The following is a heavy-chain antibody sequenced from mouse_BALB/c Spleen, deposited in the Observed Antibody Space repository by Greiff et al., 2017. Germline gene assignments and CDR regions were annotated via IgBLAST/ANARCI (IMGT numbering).Heavy chain of an antibody. CDR3: TKEAYYEGGY. J-gene: IGHJ2*01. CDR2: IYPGNSDT. V-gene: IGHV1-5*01. Sequence: EVQLQQSGTVLARPGASVKMSCKASGYTFTSYWMHWVKQRPGQGLEWIGAIYPGNSDTSYNQKFKGKAKLTAVTSTSTAYMELSSLTNEDSAVYYCTKEAYYEGGYWGQGTTLTVSS. D-gene: IGHD2-10*01. CDR1: GYTFTSYW.